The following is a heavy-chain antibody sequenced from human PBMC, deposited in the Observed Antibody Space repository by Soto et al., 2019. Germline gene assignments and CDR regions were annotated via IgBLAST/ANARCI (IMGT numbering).Heavy chain of an antibody. Sequence: QVQLVQSGAEEKKPGASVKVSCKASGYTFTSYAMNWVRQAPGQRLEWMGWINAGNGNTKYSQKFQGRVTITRDTSASTAYMELSSLRSEDTAGYYCARSIVVVTAIDYWGQGTLVTVS. J-gene: IGHJ4*02. D-gene: IGHD2-21*02. CDR3: ARSIVVVTAIDY. V-gene: IGHV1-3*05. CDR2: INAGNGNT. CDR1: GYTFTSYA.